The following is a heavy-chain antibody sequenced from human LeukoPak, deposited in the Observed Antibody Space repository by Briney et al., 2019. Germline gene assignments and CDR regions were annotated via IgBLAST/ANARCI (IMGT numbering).Heavy chain of an antibody. CDR2: ISERGGST. J-gene: IGHJ5*02. CDR3: ARGSGSYDGTFDP. V-gene: IGHV3-23*01. CDR1: GISLSNYA. Sequence: GGSLRLSCVVSGISLSNYAMTWVRQAPGKGLEWVSYISERGGSTTYADSVKGRFTISRDTSLNTLYLQMNSLRADDTAVYYCARGSGSYDGTFDPWGRGTLVTVSS. D-gene: IGHD3-16*01.